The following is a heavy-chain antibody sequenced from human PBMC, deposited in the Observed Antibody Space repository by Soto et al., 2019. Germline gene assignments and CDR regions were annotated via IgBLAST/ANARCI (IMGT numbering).Heavy chain of an antibody. V-gene: IGHV4-34*01. J-gene: IGHJ5*02. D-gene: IGHD6-13*01. CDR3: ARVSGDVAAAGTSGFDP. CDR1: GGSFSGYY. CDR2: INHSGST. Sequence: QVQLQQWGAGLLKPSETLSLTCAVYGGSFSGYYWSWIRQPPGKGLEWIGEINHSGSTNYNPSLKSRVTISVDTSQNQFSLKLSSVTAADTAVYYCARVSGDVAAAGTSGFDPWGQGTLVTVSS.